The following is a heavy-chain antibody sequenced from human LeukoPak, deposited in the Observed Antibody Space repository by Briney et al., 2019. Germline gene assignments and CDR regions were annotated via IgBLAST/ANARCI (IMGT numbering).Heavy chain of an antibody. CDR3: ARGDRYFDWLRRKYYFDY. CDR1: GGSISSSSYY. D-gene: IGHD3-9*01. Sequence: SETLSLTCTVSGGSISSSSYYWGWIRQPPGKGLEWIGEINHSGSTNYNPSLKSRVTISVDTSKNQFSLKLSSVTAADTAVYYCARGDRYFDWLRRKYYFDYWGQGTLVTVSS. V-gene: IGHV4-39*07. CDR2: INHSGST. J-gene: IGHJ4*02.